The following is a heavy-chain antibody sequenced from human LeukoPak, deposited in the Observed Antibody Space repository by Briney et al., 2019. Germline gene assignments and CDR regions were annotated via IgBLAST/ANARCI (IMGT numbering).Heavy chain of an antibody. CDR3: AKLLGDY. J-gene: IGHJ4*02. D-gene: IGHD7-27*01. V-gene: IGHV3-74*01. CDR2: INNDGSTT. CDR1: GFTFTRFN. Sequence: GGSLRLSCAASGFTFTRFNMNWVRQAPGKGLVWVSRINNDGSTTAHADSVKGRFTISRDNSKNTLYLQMNSLRAEDTAVYYCAKLLGDYWGQGTLVTVSS.